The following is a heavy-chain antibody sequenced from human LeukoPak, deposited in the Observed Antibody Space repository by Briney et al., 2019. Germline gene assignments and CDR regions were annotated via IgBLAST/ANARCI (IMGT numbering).Heavy chain of an antibody. Sequence: GGSLRLSCAASGFTFSNAWMSWVRQAPGKGLEWVGRIKSQTDGGTTDYAAPVKGRFTISRDDSKNTLYLQMNSLKTEDTAVYYCAKVRSRSWYYFAFDIWGQGTMVTVSS. CDR2: IKSQTDGGTT. CDR1: GFTFSNAW. J-gene: IGHJ3*02. V-gene: IGHV3-15*01. D-gene: IGHD6-13*01. CDR3: AKVRSRSWYYFAFDI.